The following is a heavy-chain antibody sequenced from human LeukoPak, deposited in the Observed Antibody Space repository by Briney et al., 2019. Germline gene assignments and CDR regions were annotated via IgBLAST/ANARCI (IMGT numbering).Heavy chain of an antibody. J-gene: IGHJ4*02. Sequence: GGSLRLSCAASGFTFSSYTMNWVRQAPGKGLEWVAIISYDGSNEYYADSVKGRFTISRDNSKNTLYLQMNSLRAADTAVYYCARAKTAMVLDYWGQGTLVTVSS. CDR3: ARAKTAMVLDY. CDR1: GFTFSSYT. V-gene: IGHV3-30*04. CDR2: ISYDGSNE. D-gene: IGHD5-18*01.